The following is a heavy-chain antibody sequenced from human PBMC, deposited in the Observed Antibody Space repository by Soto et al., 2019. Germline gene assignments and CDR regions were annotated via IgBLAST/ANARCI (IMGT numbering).Heavy chain of an antibody. V-gene: IGHV4-59*01. J-gene: IGHJ4*02. Sequence: SETLSLTCTVSGGSISTYYWSWIRQPPGKGLEWIGYINYSGRTNYNPSLKSRVTMSLDTSKNQFSLKLRSVTAADTAVFYCARYAGSSWFDYWGQGTLVTVSS. CDR1: GGSISTYY. D-gene: IGHD6-13*01. CDR2: INYSGRT. CDR3: ARYAGSSWFDY.